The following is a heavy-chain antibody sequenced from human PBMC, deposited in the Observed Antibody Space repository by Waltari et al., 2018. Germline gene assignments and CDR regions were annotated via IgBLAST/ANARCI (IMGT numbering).Heavy chain of an antibody. V-gene: IGHV3-23*03. D-gene: IGHD1-26*01. CDR1: GFTFSSYA. CDR2: IYSGGST. J-gene: IGHJ3*02. Sequence: EVQLLESGGGLVQPGGSLRLSCAASGFTFSSYAMSWVRQAPGKGLDWVSVIYSGGSTYYADSVKGRFTISRDNSKNTLYLQMNSLRAEDTAVYYCAKLPFIVGADYDAFDIWGQGTMVTVSS. CDR3: AKLPFIVGADYDAFDI.